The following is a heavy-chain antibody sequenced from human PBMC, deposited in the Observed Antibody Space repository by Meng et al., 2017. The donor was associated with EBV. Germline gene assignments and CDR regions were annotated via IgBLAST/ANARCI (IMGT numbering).Heavy chain of an antibody. J-gene: IGHJ4*02. D-gene: IGHD3-10*01. Sequence: QVQVVQSAAEVKKPGVSVKVSCKTSGGPFRYYAISWVRQAPGQGLEWLGGFLPRLGAPNYAQKFHGRVKITADESTSTHYMDLSNLRSEDTAIYYCASESGRGYTPDYWGQGTLVTVSS. CDR1: GGPFRYYA. CDR3: ASESGRGYTPDY. CDR2: FLPRLGAP. V-gene: IGHV1-69*01.